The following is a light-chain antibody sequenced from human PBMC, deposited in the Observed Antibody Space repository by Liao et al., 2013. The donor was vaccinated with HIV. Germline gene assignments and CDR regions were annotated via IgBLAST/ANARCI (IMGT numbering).Light chain of an antibody. J-gene: IGLJ2*01. Sequence: SYXLTQPLSVSVALGQTARITCGGNNIGSKNVHWYQQKPGQAPVLVIYRDNNRPSGIPERFSGSNSGNTATLTISRAQAGDEADYYCQVWDSSTVVFGGGTKLTVL. CDR1: NIGSKN. V-gene: IGLV3-9*01. CDR2: RDN. CDR3: QVWDSSTVV.